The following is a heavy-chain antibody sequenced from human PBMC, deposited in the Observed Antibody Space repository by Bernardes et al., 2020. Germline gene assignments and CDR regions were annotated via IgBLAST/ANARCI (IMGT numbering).Heavy chain of an antibody. CDR2: ISGIGGST. Sequence: GGSLRLSCAASGFTFSSYAMNWVRQAPGKGLEWVSAISGIGGSTSYADSVRGRFTISRDNSKNTLYLQMNSQRAEDTAVYYCAKREYYDFWSGPIDYWGQGTLVTVSS. CDR3: AKREYYDFWSGPIDY. CDR1: GFTFSSYA. D-gene: IGHD3-3*01. J-gene: IGHJ4*02. V-gene: IGHV3-23*01.